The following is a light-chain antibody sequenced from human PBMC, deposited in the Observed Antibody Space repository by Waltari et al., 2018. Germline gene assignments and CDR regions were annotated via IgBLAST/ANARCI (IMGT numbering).Light chain of an antibody. CDR3: QSYDSSLSGSRV. J-gene: IGLJ3*02. V-gene: IGLV1-40*01. CDR1: SPNIGAGYD. Sequence: QSVLTQPPSVSGAPGQRVTISCTGSSPNIGAGYDVHWYQQLPGTAPKLLIYNNTNRPSWVPDRFSGSKSGTSASLAITGLQAEDEAVYYCQSYDSSLSGSRVFGGGTKLTVL. CDR2: NNT.